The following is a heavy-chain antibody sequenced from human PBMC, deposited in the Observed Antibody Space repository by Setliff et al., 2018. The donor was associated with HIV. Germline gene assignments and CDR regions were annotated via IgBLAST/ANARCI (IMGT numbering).Heavy chain of an antibody. CDR3: ATDPGRRITFGGVIVNPDY. V-gene: IGHV1-24*01. D-gene: IGHD3-16*02. CDR1: GYTLAALS. CDR2: FDPEDGER. Sequence: EASVKVSCKVFGYTLAALSIHWVRQAPGKGLEWMGGFDPEDGERINAEKFQGRVTMTADTSTDTAYMALSSLTSEDTAVYYCATDPGRRITFGGVIVNPDYWGQGTLVTVSS. J-gene: IGHJ4*02.